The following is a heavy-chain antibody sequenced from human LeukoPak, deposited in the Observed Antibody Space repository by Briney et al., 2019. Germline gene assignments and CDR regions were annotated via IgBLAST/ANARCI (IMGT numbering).Heavy chain of an antibody. J-gene: IGHJ4*02. CDR1: GYSFTNYY. D-gene: IGHD3-9*01. V-gene: IGHV1-69*13. CDR2: IIPIFGTA. CDR3: ATTSYDILTGYYNLNFDY. Sequence: SVKVSCKVSGYSFTNYYMHWVRQAPGQGLEWMGGIIPIFGTANYAQKFQGRVTITADESTSTAYMELSSLRSEDTAVYYCATTSYDILTGYYNLNFDYWGQGTLVTVSS.